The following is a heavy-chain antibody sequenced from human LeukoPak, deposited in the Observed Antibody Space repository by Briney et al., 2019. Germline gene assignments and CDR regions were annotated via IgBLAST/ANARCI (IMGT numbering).Heavy chain of an antibody. Sequence: SSETLSLTCTVSGGSISSDYWSWIRQPPGKGLEWRGYIYYRGINNYNLSLKSRVTISVDTSKNEFSLRLSSVTAADTAVYYCARLHYDSSGYYYFDYWGQGTLVTVSS. CDR1: GGSISSDY. J-gene: IGHJ4*02. D-gene: IGHD3-22*01. CDR2: IYYRGIN. V-gene: IGHV4-59*08. CDR3: ARLHYDSSGYYYFDY.